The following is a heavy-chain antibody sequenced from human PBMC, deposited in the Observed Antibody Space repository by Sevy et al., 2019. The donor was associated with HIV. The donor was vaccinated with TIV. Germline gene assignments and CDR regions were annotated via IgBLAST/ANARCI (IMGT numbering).Heavy chain of an antibody. D-gene: IGHD1-1*01. V-gene: IGHV1-2*02. CDR2: INPNSGGT. Sequence: ASVKVSCKASGYTFTGYYMHWVRQAPGQGLEWMGWINPNSGGTNYAQKFQGRVTMTRDTSISTAYMELSRLRSDDTAVYYCERPRGRDDPHGCDIWGQGTMVTVSS. CDR1: GYTFTGYY. CDR3: ERPRGRDDPHGCDI. J-gene: IGHJ3*02.